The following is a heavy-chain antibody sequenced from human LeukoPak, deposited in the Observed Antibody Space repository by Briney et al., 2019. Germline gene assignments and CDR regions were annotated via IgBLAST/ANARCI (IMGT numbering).Heavy chain of an antibody. CDR2: ISAYNGNT. D-gene: IGHD3-22*01. Sequence: GASVKVSCRASGYTFTSYGISWVRQAPGQGLEWMGWISAYNGNTNYAQKLQGRVTMTTDTSTSTAYMELRSLRSDDTAVYYCAREKIRRYYDSSGPKPFDYWGQGTLVTVSS. CDR1: GYTFTSYG. V-gene: IGHV1-18*01. J-gene: IGHJ4*02. CDR3: AREKIRRYYDSSGPKPFDY.